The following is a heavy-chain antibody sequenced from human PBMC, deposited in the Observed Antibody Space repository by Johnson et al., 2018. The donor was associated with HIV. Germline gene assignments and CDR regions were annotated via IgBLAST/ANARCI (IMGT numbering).Heavy chain of an antibody. CDR1: GFTFSNYA. CDR2: ISYAGSNK. J-gene: IGHJ3*02. CDR3: ARDMGGVVKEARAFDI. V-gene: IGHV3-30*04. Sequence: QEQLVESGGGVVQPGRSLRLSCAASGFTFSNYAMHWVRQAPGKGLEWVAVISYAGSNKYYADSVKGRFTISRDNSKNTLYLQMNSLRAEDTAVYYCARDMGGVVKEARAFDIWGQGTMVTVSS. D-gene: IGHD3-10*01.